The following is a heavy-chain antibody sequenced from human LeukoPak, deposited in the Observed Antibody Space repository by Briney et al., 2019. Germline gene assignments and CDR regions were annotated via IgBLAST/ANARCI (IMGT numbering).Heavy chain of an antibody. CDR1: GFTFSSYA. CDR3: ARETGSWPNWFDP. V-gene: IGHV3-23*01. Sequence: GGSLRLSCAASGFTFSSYAMSWVRQAPGKGLEWVSAISGSGGSTYYADSVKGRFTISRDNAKNSLYLQMNSLRDEDTAVYYCARETGSWPNWFDPWGQGTLVTVSS. D-gene: IGHD6-13*01. J-gene: IGHJ5*02. CDR2: ISGSGGST.